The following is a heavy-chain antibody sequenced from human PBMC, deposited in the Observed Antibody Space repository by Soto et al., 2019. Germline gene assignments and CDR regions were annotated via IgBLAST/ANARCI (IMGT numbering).Heavy chain of an antibody. CDR3: ARERVPQTPFDP. CDR2: IIPILGIA. CDR1: GGTFSSYT. J-gene: IGHJ5*02. V-gene: IGHV1-69*08. Sequence: QVQLVQSGAEVKKPGSSVKVSCKASGGTFSSYTISWVRQAPGQGLEWMGRIIPILGIANYAQKFQGRVTITADKSTSTAYMELSSLRSEDTAVYYCARERVPQTPFDPWGQGTLVTVSS. D-gene: IGHD1-1*01.